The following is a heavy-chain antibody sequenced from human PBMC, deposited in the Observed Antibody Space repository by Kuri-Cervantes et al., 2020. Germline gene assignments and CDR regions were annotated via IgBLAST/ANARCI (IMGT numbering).Heavy chain of an antibody. Sequence: GESLKISCAASGFTFSSYGMHWVRQAPGKGLEWVAFIRSDGSNKYCADSVKGRFTISRDNSKNTLYLQMNSLRVEDTAVYYCAKSPGDHGDYWGQGTLVTVSS. CDR2: IRSDGSNK. J-gene: IGHJ4*02. D-gene: IGHD4-17*01. V-gene: IGHV3-30*02. CDR3: AKSPGDHGDY. CDR1: GFTFSSYG.